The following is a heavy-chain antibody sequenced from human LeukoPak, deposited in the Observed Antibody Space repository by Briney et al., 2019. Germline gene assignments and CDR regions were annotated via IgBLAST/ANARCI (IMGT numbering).Heavy chain of an antibody. J-gene: IGHJ4*02. D-gene: IGHD1-14*01. CDR2: TRFDGSDK. Sequence: GGSLRLSCAASGFTFSSYDMHWVRQAPGKGLEWVAFTRFDGSDKYYADSVKGRFTISRDNSKNTLYLQMNSLKSEDTAVYYCTTELDVRPNHYWGQGTLVTVSS. CDR1: GFTFSSYD. V-gene: IGHV3-30*02. CDR3: TTELDVRPNHY.